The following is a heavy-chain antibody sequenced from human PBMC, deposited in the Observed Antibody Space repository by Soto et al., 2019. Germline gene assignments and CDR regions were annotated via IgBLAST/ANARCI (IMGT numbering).Heavy chain of an antibody. V-gene: IGHV3-53*02. J-gene: IGHJ4*02. CDR1: GVTVSGNY. Sequence: EVQLVETGGGLIQPGGSLRLSCAASGVTVSGNYMTWVRQAPGKGPEWVSVIYSGGSTYYADSVKGRFTISRDIPKNTVYLQMNNLRAEDTAVYYCARVSGGSYFDYWGQGTLVTVSS. CDR2: IYSGGST. CDR3: ARVSGGSYFDY. D-gene: IGHD2-15*01.